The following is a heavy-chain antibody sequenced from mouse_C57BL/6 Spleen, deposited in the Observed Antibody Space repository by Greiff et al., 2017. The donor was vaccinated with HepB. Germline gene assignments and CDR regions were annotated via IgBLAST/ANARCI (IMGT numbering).Heavy chain of an antibody. CDR1: GYTFTDYY. Sequence: EVQLQQSGPVLVKPGASVKMSCKASGYTFTDYYMNWVKQSHGKSLEWIGVINPYNGGTSYNQKFKGKATLTVDKSSSTAYMELNSLTSEDSAVYYCARKNLDGNYGINYAMDYWGQGTSVTVSS. V-gene: IGHV1-19*01. CDR3: ARKNLDGNYGINYAMDY. CDR2: INPYNGGT. J-gene: IGHJ4*01. D-gene: IGHD2-1*01.